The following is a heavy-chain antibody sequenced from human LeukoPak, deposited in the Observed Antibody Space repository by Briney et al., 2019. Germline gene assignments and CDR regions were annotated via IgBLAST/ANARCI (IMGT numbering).Heavy chain of an antibody. CDR2: ISSSGSTI. J-gene: IGHJ4*02. CDR1: GFTFSSYE. V-gene: IGHV3-48*03. Sequence: GGSLRLSCAASGFTFSSYEMNWVRQAPGKGLEWGSYISSSGSTIYYADSVKGRFTISRDNAKNSLYLQMNSLRAQDTAVYYCARDPLYYGSGSFDYWGQGTLVTVSS. CDR3: ARDPLYYGSGSFDY. D-gene: IGHD3-10*01.